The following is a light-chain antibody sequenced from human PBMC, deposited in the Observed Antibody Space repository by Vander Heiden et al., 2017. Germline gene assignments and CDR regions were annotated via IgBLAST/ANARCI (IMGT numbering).Light chain of an antibody. CDR1: QSVSSN. CDR3: QQYKNMLS. CDR2: GAS. V-gene: IGKV3-15*01. Sequence: EIVMTQSPATLSVSPGDRVTLPCSASQSVSSNLAWYQQKPGQAPRLLFDGASTRATGIPARFSGSGSGTEFTLTISSLQSEDFVVYYCQQYKNMLSFGGGTKVEIK. J-gene: IGKJ4*01.